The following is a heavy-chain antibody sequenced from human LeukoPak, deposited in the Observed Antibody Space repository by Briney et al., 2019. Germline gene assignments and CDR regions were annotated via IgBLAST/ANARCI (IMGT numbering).Heavy chain of an antibody. D-gene: IGHD3-10*01. Sequence: ASVKVSCKVSGYTLTEVSIHWVRQAPGKGLEWMAGFDPDDGETIYAQKFQGRVTMTEDTSTDTAYMELSSLRSEDTAMYYCATEAAYGNFGELLAWGQGSLVTVSS. CDR3: ATEAAYGNFGELLA. CDR1: GYTLTEVS. CDR2: FDPDDGET. J-gene: IGHJ5*02. V-gene: IGHV1-24*01.